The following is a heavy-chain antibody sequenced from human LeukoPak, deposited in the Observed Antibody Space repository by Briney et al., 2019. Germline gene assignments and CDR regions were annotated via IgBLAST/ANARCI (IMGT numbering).Heavy chain of an antibody. CDR3: ARGPAPFWSGYYPLDY. CDR1: GGSISSYY. J-gene: IGHJ4*02. Sequence: PSETLSLTCTVSGGSISSYYWSWIRQPAGKGPEWIGRIYTSGSTNYNPSLKSRVTMSVDTSKNQFSLKLSSVTAADTAVYYCARGPAPFWSGYYPLDYWGQGTLVTVSS. D-gene: IGHD3-3*01. V-gene: IGHV4-4*07. CDR2: IYTSGST.